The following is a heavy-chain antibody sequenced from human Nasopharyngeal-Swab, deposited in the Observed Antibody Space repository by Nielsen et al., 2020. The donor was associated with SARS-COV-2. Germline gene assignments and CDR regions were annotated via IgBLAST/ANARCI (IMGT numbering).Heavy chain of an antibody. J-gene: IGHJ5*02. CDR3: AKADTAMVGYNWFDP. CDR1: GFTFSSYA. Sequence: GGSLRLSCAASGFTFSSYAMSWVRQAPGKGLEWVSAISGSGGSTYYADSVKGRFTISRDNSKNTLYLQMNSLRAGDTAVYYCAKADTAMVGYNWFDPWGQRTLVTVSS. V-gene: IGHV3-23*01. CDR2: ISGSGGST. D-gene: IGHD5-18*01.